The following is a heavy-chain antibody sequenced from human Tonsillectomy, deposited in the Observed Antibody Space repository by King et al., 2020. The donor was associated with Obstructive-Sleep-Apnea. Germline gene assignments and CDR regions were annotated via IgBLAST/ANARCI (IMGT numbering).Heavy chain of an antibody. CDR3: ARGGKYYYDSSGYYFDY. D-gene: IGHD3-22*01. V-gene: IGHV4-59*01. CDR2: IYYSGST. J-gene: IGHJ4*02. Sequence: VQLQESGPGLVKPSETLSLTCTVSGGSISSYYWSWIRQPPGKGLEWSGYIYYSGSTNYNPSLKSRVTISVDTSKNQFSLKLSSVTAAETAVYYCARGGKYYYDSSGYYFDYWGQGTLVTVSS. CDR1: GGSISSYY.